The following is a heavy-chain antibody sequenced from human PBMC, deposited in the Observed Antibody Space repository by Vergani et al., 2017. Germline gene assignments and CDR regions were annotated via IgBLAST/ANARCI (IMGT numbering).Heavy chain of an antibody. J-gene: IGHJ3*02. CDR3: ARGKIVVMVANDAFDI. D-gene: IGHD2-15*01. CDR2: INPSGGST. Sequence: QVQLVQSGAEVKKPGASVKVSCKASGYTFTSYYMHWVRQAPGQGLEWMGIINPSGGSTSYAQKFQGRVTMTRDTSTSTVYMELSSLRSEDTAVYYCARGKIVVMVANDAFDIWSEGTMVTVSS. V-gene: IGHV1-46*01. CDR1: GYTFTSYY.